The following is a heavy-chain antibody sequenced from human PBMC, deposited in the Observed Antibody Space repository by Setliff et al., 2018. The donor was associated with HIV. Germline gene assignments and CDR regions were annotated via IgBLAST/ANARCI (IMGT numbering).Heavy chain of an antibody. J-gene: IGHJ3*01. CDR2: ISGSGANP. CDR3: AKDRFSDSSAPGDAFDV. CDR1: GFTLNTYA. D-gene: IGHD3-22*01. Sequence: PGGSLRLSCVVSGFTLNTYAMTWVRQAPGKGLEWVSGISGSGANPYNADFVEGRFTVSRDNSKNTLYLQLNSLRAEDTAVYYCAKDRFSDSSAPGDAFDVWGVGTLVTVSS. V-gene: IGHV3-23*01.